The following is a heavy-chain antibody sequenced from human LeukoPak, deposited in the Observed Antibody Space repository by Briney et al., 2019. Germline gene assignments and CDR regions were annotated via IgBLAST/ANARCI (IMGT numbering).Heavy chain of an antibody. J-gene: IGHJ4*02. Sequence: ASVKVSCKASGYTFTSYYMNWVRQAPGQGLEWMGIINPSGGSTSYAQKFQGRVTMTRDTSTSTVYMELSSLRSEDTAVYYCARANEITYYYDSSGYYSDRFDYWGQGTLVTVSS. CDR2: INPSGGST. D-gene: IGHD3-22*01. CDR1: GYTFTSYY. CDR3: ARANEITYYYDSSGYYSDRFDY. V-gene: IGHV1-46*01.